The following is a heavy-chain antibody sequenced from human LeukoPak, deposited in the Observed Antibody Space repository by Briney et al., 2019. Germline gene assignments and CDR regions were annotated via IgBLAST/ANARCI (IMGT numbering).Heavy chain of an antibody. CDR3: ARGGLEISAFDP. CDR1: GFTFSSYA. CDR2: ISGSGDKR. Sequence: GGSLRLSCAASGFTFSSYAMNWVRQVPGKGLEWVSSISGSGDKRYYADSVKGRFTISRDNSKNTLYLQMNSLRAEDTAVYYCARGGLEISAFDPWGQGTLVTVSS. V-gene: IGHV3-23*01. D-gene: IGHD1-1*01. J-gene: IGHJ5*02.